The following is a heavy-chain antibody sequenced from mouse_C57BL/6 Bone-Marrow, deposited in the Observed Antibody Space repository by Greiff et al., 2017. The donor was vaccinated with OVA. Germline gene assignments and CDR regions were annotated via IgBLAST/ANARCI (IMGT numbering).Heavy chain of an antibody. D-gene: IGHD1-1*01. CDR3: ARSDYGSSGYFDV. CDR1: GYTFTDYY. CDR2: INPNNGGT. J-gene: IGHJ1*03. Sequence: EVQLQQSGPELVKPGASVKISCKASGYTFTDYYMNWVKQSHGKSLEWIGDINPNNGGTSYNQKFKGKATLTVDKSSSTAYMELRSLTSEDSAVYYCARSDYGSSGYFDVWGTGTTVTVSS. V-gene: IGHV1-26*01.